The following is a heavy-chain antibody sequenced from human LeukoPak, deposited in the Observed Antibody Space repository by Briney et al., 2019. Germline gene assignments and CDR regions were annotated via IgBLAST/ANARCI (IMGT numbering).Heavy chain of an antibody. CDR3: TTDLWELLYYYGMDV. CDR2: IKSKTDGGTT. D-gene: IGHD1-26*01. Sequence: GGSLRLSCATSGFTFSGSAIHWVRQAPGKGLEWVGRIKSKTDGGTTDYAAPVKGRFTISRDDSKNTLYLQMNSLKTEDTAVYYCTTDLWELLYYYGMDVWGQGTTVTVSS. V-gene: IGHV3-15*01. CDR1: GFTFSGSA. J-gene: IGHJ6*02.